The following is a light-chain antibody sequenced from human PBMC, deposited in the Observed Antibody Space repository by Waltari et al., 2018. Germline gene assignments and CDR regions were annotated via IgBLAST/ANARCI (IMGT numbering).Light chain of an antibody. CDR1: QSVSRA. J-gene: IGKJ1*01. V-gene: IGKV3-20*01. CDR2: GAS. Sequence: EIVLPQSPGTLSLSPGERALLSCRASQSVSRALAWYQQKPGQAPRLLIYGASNRATGIPDRFSGSGSGTDFSLTISSLEPEDFAVYYCQHYLRLPATFGQGTKVEIK. CDR3: QHYLRLPAT.